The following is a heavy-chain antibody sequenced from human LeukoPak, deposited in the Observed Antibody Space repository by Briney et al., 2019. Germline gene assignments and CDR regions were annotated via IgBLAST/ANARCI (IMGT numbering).Heavy chain of an antibody. Sequence: GWSLRLSCAASGFTFSSYSMNWVRQAPGKGLEWVSSISSSSSYIYYADSVKGRFTISRDNAKNSLYLQMNSLRAEDTAVYYCARDSGWLQQYRDYWGQGTLVTVSS. CDR2: ISSSSSYI. CDR1: GFTFSSYS. CDR3: ARDSGWLQQYRDY. V-gene: IGHV3-21*01. D-gene: IGHD5-24*01. J-gene: IGHJ4*02.